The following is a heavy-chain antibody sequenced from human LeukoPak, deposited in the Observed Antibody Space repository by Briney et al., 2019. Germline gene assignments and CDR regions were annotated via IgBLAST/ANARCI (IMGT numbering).Heavy chain of an antibody. V-gene: IGHV4-39*07. Sequence: PSETLSLTCSVSGGSISSSSYYWGWIRQPPGKGLEWIGNIYYSGSTYYNPSLKSRVTISVDTSKNQFSLKLRSVTAADTAVYYCARDDSSGFYLGSDYWAREPWSPSPQ. CDR1: GGSISSSSYY. CDR3: ARDDSSGFYLGSDY. D-gene: IGHD3-22*01. CDR2: IYYSGST. J-gene: IGHJ4*02.